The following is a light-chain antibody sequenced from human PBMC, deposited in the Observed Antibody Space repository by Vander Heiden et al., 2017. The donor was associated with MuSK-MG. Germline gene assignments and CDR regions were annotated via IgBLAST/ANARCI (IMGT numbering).Light chain of an antibody. CDR1: QSFSSNY. Sequence: EIVLTQSPGTLSLSRGERATLSCRASQSFSSNYLAWYQQTPGQAPRLLIYGASSRAGGIPDRFSGSGSGTDFTLTISRLEPEDFAVYYCQQYRSSPRTFGQGTKVEIK. J-gene: IGKJ1*01. V-gene: IGKV3-20*01. CDR2: GAS. CDR3: QQYRSSPRT.